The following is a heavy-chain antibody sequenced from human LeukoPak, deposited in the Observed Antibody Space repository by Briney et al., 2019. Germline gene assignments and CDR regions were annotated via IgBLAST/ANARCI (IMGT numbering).Heavy chain of an antibody. D-gene: IGHD3-10*01. V-gene: IGHV1-69*01. CDR2: IIPIFGTA. J-gene: IGHJ3*02. CDR1: GGTFSSYA. Sequence: SVKVSCKASGGTFSSYAISWVRQAPGQGLEWMGGIIPIFGTANYAQKFQGRVTITADESTSTAYMELSSLRSEDTAVYYCASPPSITMVWGARSAFDIWGQGTMVTVSP. CDR3: ASPPSITMVWGARSAFDI.